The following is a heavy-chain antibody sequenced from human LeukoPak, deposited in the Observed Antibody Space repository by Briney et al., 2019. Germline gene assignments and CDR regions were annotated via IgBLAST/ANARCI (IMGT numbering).Heavy chain of an antibody. CDR2: ISSTSSYI. D-gene: IGHD3-9*01. Sequence: GGSLRLSCAASGFTFSSYAMSWVRQAPGKGLEWVSSISSTSSYINYADSVKGRFTISRDKAKNSLYLQMNSLRAEDTAVYYCARVTLTGYYAFDYWGQGTLVTVSS. J-gene: IGHJ4*02. CDR1: GFTFSSYA. V-gene: IGHV3-21*01. CDR3: ARVTLTGYYAFDY.